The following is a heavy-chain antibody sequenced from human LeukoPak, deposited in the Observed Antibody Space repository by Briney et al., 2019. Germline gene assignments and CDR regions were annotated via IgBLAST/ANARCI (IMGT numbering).Heavy chain of an antibody. Sequence: SGTLSLTCTVSGYDISSGFYWGWIRQSPRKGLEWIANIYRNGRTYHNPSLQSRVTISVDVSKNQFSLKLTSVTAADTAMYFCARHQTGDVDYWGQGILVTVSS. D-gene: IGHD2-2*01. V-gene: IGHV4-38-2*02. CDR3: ARHQTGDVDY. CDR1: GYDISSGFY. CDR2: IYRNGRT. J-gene: IGHJ4*02.